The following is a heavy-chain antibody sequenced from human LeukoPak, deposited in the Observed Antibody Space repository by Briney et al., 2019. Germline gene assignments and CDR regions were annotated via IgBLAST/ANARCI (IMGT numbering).Heavy chain of an antibody. V-gene: IGHV4-39*01. CDR1: GCSVSSNY. CDR3: ASLKLVAARVYWFDP. D-gene: IGHD2-21*02. CDR2: MSYSGST. J-gene: IGHJ5*02. Sequence: SETLSLTCTVSGCSVSSNYRGWIRQPPGKGLEWIGSMSYSGSTFYNPSLKSRVTISVDTSKNQFSLKLSSVTATDTAVYYCASLKLVAARVYWFDPWGQGTLVTVSS.